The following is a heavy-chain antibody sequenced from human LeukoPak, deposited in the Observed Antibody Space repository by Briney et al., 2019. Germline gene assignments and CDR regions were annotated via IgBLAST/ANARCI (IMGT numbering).Heavy chain of an antibody. Sequence: PGGSLRLSCVASGFIFSKHWMHWVRQAPGKGLAWVSRLNLDGSTTSYADSVKGRFTISRDNAKNTLYLQMNSLRVDDTGVYYCARQSSGSYWGWGQGTLVTVSS. J-gene: IGHJ4*02. D-gene: IGHD3-10*01. CDR1: GFIFSKHW. CDR3: ARQSSGSYWG. V-gene: IGHV3-74*01. CDR2: LNLDGSTT.